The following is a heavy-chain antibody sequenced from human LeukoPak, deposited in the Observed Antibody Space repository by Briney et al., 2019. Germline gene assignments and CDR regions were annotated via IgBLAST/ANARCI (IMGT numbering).Heavy chain of an antibody. CDR1: GYTFTRYG. D-gene: IGHD3-22*01. V-gene: IGHV1-18*01. J-gene: IGHJ4*02. Sequence: ASVKVSCMASGYTFTRYGISWVRQAPGQGLEWMGWINGYNGNTNYAQNLQGRVTMTTDTSTSTAYMELRSLRSDDTAVYYCARDIGDTSGYYSYYFDYWGQGTLVTVSS. CDR2: INGYNGNT. CDR3: ARDIGDTSGYYSYYFDY.